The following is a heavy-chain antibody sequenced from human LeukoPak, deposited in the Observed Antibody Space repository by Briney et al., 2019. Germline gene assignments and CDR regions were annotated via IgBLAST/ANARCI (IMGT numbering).Heavy chain of an antibody. CDR2: IYYSGST. D-gene: IGHD3-9*01. CDR1: GGSISSSSYY. CDR3: ARHRHYDILTGYSIFDY. V-gene: IGHV4-39*01. J-gene: IGHJ4*02. Sequence: SETLSLTCTVSGGSISSSSYYWGWIRQPPGKGLEWIGSIYYSGSTYYNPSLKSRVTISVDTSKNQFSLKLSSVTAADTAVYYCARHRHYDILTGYSIFDYWGQGTLVTVSS.